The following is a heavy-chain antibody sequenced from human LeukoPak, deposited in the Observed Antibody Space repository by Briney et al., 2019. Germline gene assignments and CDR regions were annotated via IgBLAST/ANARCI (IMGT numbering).Heavy chain of an antibody. CDR2: IYTSGST. V-gene: IGHV4-4*07. J-gene: IGHJ5*02. D-gene: IGHD3-10*01. Sequence: SETLSLTCTVSGGSISSYYWSWIRQPAGKGLEWIGRIYTSGSTNYNPSLKSRVTMSVDTSKNQFSLKLSSVTAADTAVYYCARSQWFGPYNWFDHWGQGTLVTVSS. CDR3: ARSQWFGPYNWFDH. CDR1: GGSISSYY.